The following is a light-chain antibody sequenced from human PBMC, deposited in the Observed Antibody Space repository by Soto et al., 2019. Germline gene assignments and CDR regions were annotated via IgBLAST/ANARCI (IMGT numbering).Light chain of an antibody. Sequence: EFVLTQSPGTLSLSPGERATLSCRASQSVGSTYLAWFQQKPAQAPRLLIYGASSRATGIPDRFSGSGSGTDFTLTISRLEPEDFAVYYCQQYSTSPPTFGGGTKVDIK. CDR2: GAS. CDR3: QQYSTSPPT. J-gene: IGKJ4*01. V-gene: IGKV3-20*01. CDR1: QSVGSTY.